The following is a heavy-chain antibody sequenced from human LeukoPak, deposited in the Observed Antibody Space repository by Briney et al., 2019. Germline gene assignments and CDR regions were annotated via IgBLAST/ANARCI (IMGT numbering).Heavy chain of an antibody. CDR3: ARAAAVTGQFEF. Sequence: SETLSLTCTVSGASISSSNWWTWVRQPPGEALEWIGEVYHAGSTKYNPSLKSRLTISVDKSNNSFSLSLTSVTAADTAFYYCARAAAVTGQFEFWGQGTLVTVSS. D-gene: IGHD6-19*01. V-gene: IGHV4-4*02. J-gene: IGHJ4*02. CDR1: GASISSSNW. CDR2: VYHAGST.